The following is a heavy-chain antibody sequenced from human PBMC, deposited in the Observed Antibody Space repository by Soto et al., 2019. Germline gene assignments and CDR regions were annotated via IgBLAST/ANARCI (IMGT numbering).Heavy chain of an antibody. Sequence: ASVKVSCKASGYTFTSYDIYWVRQATGQGLEWMGWMNPNTGNSGYAQKFQGRVTMTSDTSISTAHMELGSLRSEDTAVYYCARRAETNGWNGFGADKYYFDFWGQGTLVTVSS. CDR3: ARRAETNGWNGFGADKYYFDF. J-gene: IGHJ4*02. CDR2: MNPNTGNS. CDR1: GYTFTSYD. D-gene: IGHD1-1*01. V-gene: IGHV1-8*01.